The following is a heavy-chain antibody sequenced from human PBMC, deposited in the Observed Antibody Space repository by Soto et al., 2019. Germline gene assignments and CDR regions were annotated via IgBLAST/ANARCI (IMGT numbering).Heavy chain of an antibody. Sequence: SETLSLTCSVSGGSISSGDYYWSWIRQPPGKGLVWNGYIYYTGSTYYTPYLKSRLSLSADTTKNQFSLRLSSVTAADTAVYYCASDRAAGGKSVYFDFWGQGILVTVSS. CDR3: ASDRAAGGKSVYFDF. V-gene: IGHV4-30-4*01. CDR2: IYYTGST. D-gene: IGHD2-15*01. J-gene: IGHJ4*02. CDR1: GGSISSGDYY.